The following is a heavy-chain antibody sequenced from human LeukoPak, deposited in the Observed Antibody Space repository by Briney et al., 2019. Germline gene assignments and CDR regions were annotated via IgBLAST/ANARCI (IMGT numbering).Heavy chain of an antibody. CDR3: ARHITGSGSAFDH. J-gene: IGHJ2*01. CDR1: GGSFSGYY. V-gene: IGHV4-34*01. CDR2: INHSGST. Sequence: SETLSLTCAVYGGSFSGYYWSWIRQPPGKGLEWIGEINHSGSTNYNPSLKSRVTISVGPSRNQFSLQLSSVTAADTAVYYCARHITGSGSAFDHWGRGTLVSVSS. D-gene: IGHD3-10*01.